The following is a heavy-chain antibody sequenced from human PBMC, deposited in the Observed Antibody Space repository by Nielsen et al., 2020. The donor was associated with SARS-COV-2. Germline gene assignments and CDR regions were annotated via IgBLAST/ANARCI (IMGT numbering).Heavy chain of an antibody. J-gene: IGHJ4*02. V-gene: IGHV3-30-3*01. CDR2: ISYDGSNK. CDR3: ARAGSSGWYRSFLDY. CDR1: GFTFSSYA. Sequence: GESLKISCAASGFTFSSYAMHWVHQAPGKGLEWVAVISYDGSNKYYADSVKGRFTISRDNSKNTLYLQMNSLRAEDTAVYYCARAGSSGWYRSFLDYWGQGTLVTVSS. D-gene: IGHD6-19*01.